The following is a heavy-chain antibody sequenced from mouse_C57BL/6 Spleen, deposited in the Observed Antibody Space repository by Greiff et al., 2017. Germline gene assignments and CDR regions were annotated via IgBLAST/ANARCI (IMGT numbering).Heavy chain of an antibody. CDR2: IDPSDSET. Sequence: VKQSCKASGYTFTSYWMHWVKQRPIQGLEWIGNIDPSDSETHYNQKFKDKATLTVDKSSSTAYMQLSSLTSEDSAVYYCAREGNYPAWFAYWGQGTLVTVSA. CDR3: AREGNYPAWFAY. V-gene: IGHV1-52*01. J-gene: IGHJ3*01. CDR1: GYTFTSYW. D-gene: IGHD2-1*01.